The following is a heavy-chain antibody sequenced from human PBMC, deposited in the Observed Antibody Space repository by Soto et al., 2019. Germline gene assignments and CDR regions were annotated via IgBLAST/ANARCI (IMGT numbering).Heavy chain of an antibody. V-gene: IGHV4-39*01. J-gene: IGHJ5*02. Sequence: TSETLTLTYTVSGGSISSSSYYWGWIRQPPGKGLEWIGSIFYSGSTYYNPPLKSRVAMSVDTSKNQFSLRLSSVTAADTAVYYCARRAGYCSSTNCHVSWFGPWGQGTLVTVSS. CDR3: ARRAGYCSSTNCHVSWFGP. CDR1: GGSISSSSYY. D-gene: IGHD2-2*01. CDR2: IFYSGST.